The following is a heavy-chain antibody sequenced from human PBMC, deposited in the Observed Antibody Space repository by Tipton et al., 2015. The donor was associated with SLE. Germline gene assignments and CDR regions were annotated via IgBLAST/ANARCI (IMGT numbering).Heavy chain of an antibody. CDR3: ARPDYGDLNYFDY. CDR1: GGSLSGYY. J-gene: IGHJ4*02. D-gene: IGHD4-17*01. CDR2: INHSGYT. Sequence: TLSLTCAVYGGSLSGYYWSWIRQPPGKGLEWIGEINHSGYTNYNPSLKSRGTISVDTSKNQFSLKLSSVTAADTAVYYCARPDYGDLNYFDYWGQGTLVTVSS. V-gene: IGHV4-34*01.